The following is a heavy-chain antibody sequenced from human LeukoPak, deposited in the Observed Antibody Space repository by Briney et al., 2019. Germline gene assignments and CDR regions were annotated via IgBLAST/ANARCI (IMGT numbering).Heavy chain of an antibody. J-gene: IGHJ3*01. CDR3: ARMTNGYTNDAFDF. CDR1: GGSFSDYY. D-gene: IGHD5-24*01. V-gene: IGHV4-34*01. Sequence: SETLSLTCAVYGGSFSDYYWSWIRQPPGKGLEWIGEINHYGSTNYNPSLKSPVTISVDTSKNQFSLTLSSVTAADTAIYYRARMTNGYTNDAFDFWGQGTMVTVSS. CDR2: INHYGST.